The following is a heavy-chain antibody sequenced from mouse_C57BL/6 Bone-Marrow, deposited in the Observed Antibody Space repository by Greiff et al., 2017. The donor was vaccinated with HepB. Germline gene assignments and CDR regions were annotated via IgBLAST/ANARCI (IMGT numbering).Heavy chain of an antibody. Sequence: EVQRVESGGGLVQPKGSLKLSCAASGFSFNTYAMNWVRQAPGKGLEWVARIRSKSNNYATYYADSVKDRFTISRDDSESMLYLQMNNLKTEDTAMYYCVSSPYYAMDYWGQGTSVTVSS. CDR1: GFSFNTYA. J-gene: IGHJ4*01. CDR3: VSSPYYAMDY. CDR2: IRSKSNNYAT. V-gene: IGHV10-1*01. D-gene: IGHD6-1*01.